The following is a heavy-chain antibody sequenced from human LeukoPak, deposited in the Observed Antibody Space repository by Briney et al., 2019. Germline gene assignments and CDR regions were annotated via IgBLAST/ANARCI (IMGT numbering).Heavy chain of an antibody. Sequence: ASVKVSCKASGGTFSSYAISWVRQAPGQGLEWMGRIIPIFGTANYAQKFQGRVTITTDESTSTAYMELSSLRSEDTAVYYCARGADVVVTAIAVLDIWSQGTRVTSLQ. CDR2: IIPIFGTA. D-gene: IGHD2-21*02. J-gene: IGHJ3*02. V-gene: IGHV1-69*05. CDR1: GGTFSSYA. CDR3: ARGADVVVTAIAVLDI.